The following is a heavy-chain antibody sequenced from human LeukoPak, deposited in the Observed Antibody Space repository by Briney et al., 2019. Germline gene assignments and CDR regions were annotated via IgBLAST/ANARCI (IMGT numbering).Heavy chain of an antibody. CDR3: AKDGVNYYDSSGSMGGY. J-gene: IGHJ4*02. CDR1: GFIFTNYF. D-gene: IGHD3-22*01. CDR2: IKHDGSEK. V-gene: IGHV3-7*03. Sequence: TGGSLRLSCAASGFIFTNYFMSWVRQAPGKGLEWVASIKHDGSEKYYVDSVRGRFTISRDNSKNTLYLQMNSLRAEDTAVYYCAKDGVNYYDSSGSMGGYWGQGTLVTVSS.